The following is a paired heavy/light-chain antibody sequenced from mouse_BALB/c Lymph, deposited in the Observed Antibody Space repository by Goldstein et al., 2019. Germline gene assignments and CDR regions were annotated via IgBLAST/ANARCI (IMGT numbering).Light chain of an antibody. CDR2: DTS. CDR1: SSVSY. Sequence: QIVLTQSPAIMSASPGEKVTMTCSASSSVSYMYWHQQKPGSSPRLLIYDTSNLASGVPVRFSGSGSGTSYSLTISRMEAEDAATYYCQQWSSYPLTFGAGTKLELK. V-gene: IGKV4-55*01. CDR3: QQWSSYPLT. J-gene: IGKJ5*01.
Heavy chain of an antibody. CDR3: AREFNWGERGDY. V-gene: IGHV9-2-1*01. CDR2: INTETGEP. Sequence: QIQLVQSGPELKKPGETVKISCKASGYTFTDYSMHWVKQAPGKGLKWMGWINTETGEPTYADDFKGRFAFSLETSASTAYLQINNLKNEDTATYFCAREFNWGERGDYWGQGTTLTVSS. D-gene: IGHD4-1*01. J-gene: IGHJ2*01. CDR1: GYTFTDYS.